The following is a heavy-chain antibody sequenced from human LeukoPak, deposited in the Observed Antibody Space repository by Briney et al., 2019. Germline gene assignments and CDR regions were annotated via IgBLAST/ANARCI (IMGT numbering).Heavy chain of an antibody. Sequence: SETLSLTCAVYGGSFSGYYWSWIRQPPGKGLEWIGEINHSGSTNYNPSLKSRVTISVDTSKNQFSLKLSSVTAADTAVYYCARVGGYCSSTSRYNWFDPWGQGTLVTVSS. CDR2: INHSGST. V-gene: IGHV4-34*01. D-gene: IGHD2-2*01. CDR3: ARVGGYCSSTSRYNWFDP. CDR1: GGSFSGYY. J-gene: IGHJ5*02.